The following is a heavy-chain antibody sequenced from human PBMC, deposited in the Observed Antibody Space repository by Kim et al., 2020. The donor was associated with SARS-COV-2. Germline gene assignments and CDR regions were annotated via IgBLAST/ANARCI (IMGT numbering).Heavy chain of an antibody. CDR3: AKQRCSGGSCYLADY. J-gene: IGHJ4*02. CDR2: VRGRCFNK. Sequence: GGSLRLSCAAYGFTFISYVMSGFVQAAGKSLEWCSAVRGRCFNKDYGDSVQGWFTISRDHSKNTLYLQRNSLRAEDTAVYYCAKQRCSGGSCYLADYWGQGHLVPVSS. CDR1: GFTFISYV. D-gene: IGHD2-15*01. V-gene: IGHV3-23*01.